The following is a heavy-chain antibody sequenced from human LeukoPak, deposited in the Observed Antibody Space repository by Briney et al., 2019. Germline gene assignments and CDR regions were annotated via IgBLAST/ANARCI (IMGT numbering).Heavy chain of an antibody. CDR2: ISASGVST. V-gene: IGHV3-23*01. D-gene: IGHD2-21*02. J-gene: IGHJ4*02. CDR1: GLTFSNYD. CDR3: ARKSGVMSVVVTSNYFDY. Sequence: GGSLRLSCAASGLTFSNYDMSWVRQAPGKGLEWVSGISASGVSTYTADSVKGRFTISRDNSNNTLYLQMNSLRAEDTAMYYCARKSGVMSVVVTSNYFDYWGQGTLVTVSS.